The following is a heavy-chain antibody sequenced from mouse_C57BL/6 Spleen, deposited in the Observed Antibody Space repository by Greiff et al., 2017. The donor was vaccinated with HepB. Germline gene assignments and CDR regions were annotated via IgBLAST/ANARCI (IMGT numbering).Heavy chain of an antibody. CDR1: GYSITSGYY. CDR3: ARVPNWYFDV. J-gene: IGHJ1*03. V-gene: IGHV3-6*01. Sequence: EVKLMESGPGLVKPSQSLSLTCSVTGYSITSGYYWNWIRQFPGNKLEWMGYISYDGSNNYNPSLKNRISITRDTSKNQFFLKLNSVTTEDTATYYCARVPNWYFDVWGTGTTVTVSS. CDR2: ISYDGSN.